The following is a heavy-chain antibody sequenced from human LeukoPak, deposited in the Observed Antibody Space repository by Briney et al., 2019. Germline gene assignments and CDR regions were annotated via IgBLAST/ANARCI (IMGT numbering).Heavy chain of an antibody. CDR1: GFTFDDYA. Sequence: PGGSLRLSCAASGFTFDDYAMHWVRQAPGKGLEWVSGISWNSGSIGYADSVKGRFTISRDNAKNSLYLQMNSLRAEDTALYYCAKDAGTTVTPKYYFDYWGQGTLVTVSS. J-gene: IGHJ4*02. CDR3: AKDAGTTVTPKYYFDY. V-gene: IGHV3-9*01. D-gene: IGHD4-17*01. CDR2: ISWNSGSI.